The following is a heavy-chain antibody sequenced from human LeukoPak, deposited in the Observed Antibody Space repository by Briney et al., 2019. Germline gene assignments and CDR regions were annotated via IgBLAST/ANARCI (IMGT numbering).Heavy chain of an antibody. D-gene: IGHD2-21*02. CDR3: ARDTDPMTADV. CDR1: GFTFSSFA. V-gene: IGHV3-21*01. CDR2: ISSSSSYI. Sequence: GGSLRLSCVASGFTFSSFAMNWVRQAPGKGLEWVSSISSSSSYIYYADSVKGRFTISRDNAKNSLYLQMNSLRAEDTAVYYCARDTDPMTADVWGKGTTVTVSS. J-gene: IGHJ6*04.